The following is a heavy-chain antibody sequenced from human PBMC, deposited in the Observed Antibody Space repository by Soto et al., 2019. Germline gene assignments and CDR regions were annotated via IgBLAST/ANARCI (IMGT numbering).Heavy chain of an antibody. V-gene: IGHV1-2*02. J-gene: IGHJ5*02. CDR1: GYTFTSCY. Sequence: ASVKVSCKASGYTFTSCYMHWVRQAPGQGLEWMGWINPKSGGTEYAQNFQGRVTMTRDTSISTAYMELSSLRSEDTAVYYCVSTNGRDYSNWFDAWGQGTLVTVSS. CDR3: VSTNGRDYSNWFDA. CDR2: INPKSGGT. D-gene: IGHD2-8*01.